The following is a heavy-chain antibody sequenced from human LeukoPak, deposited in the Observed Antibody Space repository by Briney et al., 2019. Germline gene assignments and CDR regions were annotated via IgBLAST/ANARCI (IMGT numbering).Heavy chain of an antibody. CDR2: INPNSGGT. D-gene: IGHD3-22*01. J-gene: IGHJ4*02. CDR3: ARPDYYDSSGYYYGY. V-gene: IGHV1-2*02. CDR1: GYTFTGYY. Sequence: ASVKVSCKASGYTFTGYYMHWVRQAPGQGLEWMGWINPNSGGTNYAQKFQGRVTMTRGTSISTAYMELSRLRSDDTAVYYCARPDYYDSSGYYYGYWGQGTLVTVSS.